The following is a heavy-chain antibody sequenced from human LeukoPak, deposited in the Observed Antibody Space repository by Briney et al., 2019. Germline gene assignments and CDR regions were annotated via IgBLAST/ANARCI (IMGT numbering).Heavy chain of an antibody. D-gene: IGHD3-9*01. CDR2: IYSGGST. CDR3: ARESYDILTGPYFDY. J-gene: IGHJ4*02. V-gene: IGHV3-66*01. Sequence: GGSLRLSCAASGFTVSSNYMSWVRQAPRKGLEWVSVIYSGGSTYYADSVKGRFTISRDNSKNTLYLQMNSLRAEDTAVYYCARESYDILTGPYFDYWGQGTLVTVSS. CDR1: GFTVSSNY.